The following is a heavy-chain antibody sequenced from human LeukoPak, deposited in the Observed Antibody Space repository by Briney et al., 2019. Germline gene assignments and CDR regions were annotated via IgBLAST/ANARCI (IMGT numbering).Heavy chain of an antibody. Sequence: SETLSLTCAVYGGSFSGYYWSWIRQPPGKGLEWIGEINHSGSTIYNPSLKSRVTISVDTSKNQFSLKLSSGTAADTAVYYCASKRRVRGYMDVWGKGTTVTISS. CDR3: ASKRRVRGYMDV. CDR1: GGSFSGYY. V-gene: IGHV4-34*01. J-gene: IGHJ6*03. CDR2: INHSGST. D-gene: IGHD5-24*01.